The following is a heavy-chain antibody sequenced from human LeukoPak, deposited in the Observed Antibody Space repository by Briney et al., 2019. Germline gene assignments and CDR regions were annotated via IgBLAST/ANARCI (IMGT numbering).Heavy chain of an antibody. V-gene: IGHV3-21*01. Sequence: GSLRLSCAASGFTFSSYWMSWVRQAPGKGLEWVSSISSSSSYIYYADSVKGRFTISRDNAKNSLYLQMNSLRAEDTAVYYCARGYAIFGVVIIGTLFDYWGQGTLVTVSS. CDR1: GFTFSSYW. J-gene: IGHJ4*02. CDR2: ISSSSSYI. D-gene: IGHD3-3*01. CDR3: ARGYAIFGVVIIGTLFDY.